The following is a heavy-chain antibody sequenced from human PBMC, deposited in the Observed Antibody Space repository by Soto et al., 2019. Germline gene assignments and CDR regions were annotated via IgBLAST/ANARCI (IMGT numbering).Heavy chain of an antibody. V-gene: IGHV4-31*03. CDR2: IYYSGST. CDR3: ARGEHLVPRGNWFDP. Sequence: SVTLSLTCTVSGGYISNGGYYWSCISQHPGKGLEWIGYIYYSGSTYYNPSLKSRVTISVDTSKNQFSLKLSSVTAADTAVYYCARGEHLVPRGNWFDPWGQGTLVTVSS. D-gene: IGHD6-6*01. J-gene: IGHJ5*02. CDR1: GGYISNGGYY.